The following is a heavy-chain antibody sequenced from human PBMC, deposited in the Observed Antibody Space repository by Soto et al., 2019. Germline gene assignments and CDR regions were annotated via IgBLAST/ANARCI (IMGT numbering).Heavy chain of an antibody. CDR3: AKAHDFWSYYFDY. J-gene: IGHJ4*02. CDR1: GFTFSNNG. Sequence: GGSLRLSCAASGFTFSNNGMHWVRQAPGKGLEWVAFISNDESSTYYADSVKGRFTISRDNSKNTLYLQMNSLRAEDTAVYYCAKAHDFWSYYFDYWGQGTLVTVSS. D-gene: IGHD3-3*01. CDR2: ISNDESST. V-gene: IGHV3-30*18.